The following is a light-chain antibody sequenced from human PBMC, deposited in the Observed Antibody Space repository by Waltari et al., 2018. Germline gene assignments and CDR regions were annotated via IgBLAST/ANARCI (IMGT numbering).Light chain of an antibody. V-gene: IGKV1-5*03. CDR2: KSS. CDR3: QQYSSYWT. J-gene: IGKJ1*01. CDR1: QSINTW. Sequence: DILMTQSPSSLSASVGDRVTITCRASQSINTWLAWLQQKPGKAPKLLIYKSSTLVSGVPSRFSGSGSGTEFTLTISSLQPDDFATYYCQQYSSYWTFGLGTKVEI.